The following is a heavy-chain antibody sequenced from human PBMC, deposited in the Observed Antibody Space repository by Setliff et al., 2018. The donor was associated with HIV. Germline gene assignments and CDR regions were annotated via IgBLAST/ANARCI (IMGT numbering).Heavy chain of an antibody. V-gene: IGHV4-61*10. CDR2: IYYSGST. CDR1: GGSISSGSYY. Sequence: PSETLSLTCTVSGGSISSGSYYWSWIRQPAGKGLEWIGYIYYSGSTNYNPSLKSRVTISVDTSKNQFSLKLSSVTAADTAVYYCARFTPWFGELFSWYFDLWGRGTLVTVSS. D-gene: IGHD3-10*01. CDR3: ARFTPWFGELFSWYFDL. J-gene: IGHJ2*01.